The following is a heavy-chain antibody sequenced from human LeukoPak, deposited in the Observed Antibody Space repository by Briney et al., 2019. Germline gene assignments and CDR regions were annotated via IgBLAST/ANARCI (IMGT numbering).Heavy chain of an antibody. J-gene: IGHJ4*02. V-gene: IGHV4-30-4*07. D-gene: IGHD3-10*01. CDR1: DDSISSGGYS. Sequence: SETLSLTCAISDDSISSGGYSWSWIRQPPGKGLEWIGYIHDSGSTYYNPSLKSRVTISVDTSKNQFSLKLSSVTAADTAVYYCARHVRYYYGSGSYRYFDYWGQGTLVTVSS. CDR2: IHDSGST. CDR3: ARHVRYYYGSGSYRYFDY.